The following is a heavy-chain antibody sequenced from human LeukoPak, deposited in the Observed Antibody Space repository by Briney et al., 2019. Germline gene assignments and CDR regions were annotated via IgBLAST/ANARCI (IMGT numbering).Heavy chain of an antibody. J-gene: IGHJ4*02. Sequence: GGSLRLSCAASGFTFSSYAMSWVRQAPGKGLEWVANIKEDGSEKYYVDSVKGRFTISRDNAENSLYLEMNSLRAEDTAVYYCARDPSYSSSSLYWGQGTLVSVSS. CDR2: IKEDGSEK. CDR3: ARDPSYSSSSLY. CDR1: GFTFSSYA. D-gene: IGHD6-6*01. V-gene: IGHV3-7*01.